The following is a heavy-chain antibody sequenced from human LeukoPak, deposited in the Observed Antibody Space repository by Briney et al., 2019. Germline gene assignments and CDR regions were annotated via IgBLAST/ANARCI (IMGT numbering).Heavy chain of an antibody. CDR1: GFTFSSYE. Sequence: PGGSLRLSCAASGFTFSSYEMNWVRQAPGKGLEWVSYISSSGSTIYYADSVKGRFTISRDNAKNSLYLRMNSLRAEDTAVYYCARGGYSGPGDSSGWYYFDYWGQGTLVTVSS. CDR3: ARGGYSGPGDSSGWYYFDY. CDR2: ISSSGSTI. J-gene: IGHJ4*02. V-gene: IGHV3-48*03. D-gene: IGHD6-19*01.